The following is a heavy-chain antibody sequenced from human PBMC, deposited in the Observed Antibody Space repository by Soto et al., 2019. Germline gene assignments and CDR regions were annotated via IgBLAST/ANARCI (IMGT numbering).Heavy chain of an antibody. J-gene: IGHJ4*02. V-gene: IGHV4-59*08. Sequence: SETLSVTCTVSGGSISSYYWSWIRQPPWKGLEWIGYIYYSGSTNYNPSLKSRVTISVDTSKNQFSLKLSSVTAADTAVYYCACIPGGSWVVHFDYWGQGTLVTVSS. CDR1: GGSISSYY. D-gene: IGHD3-16*01. CDR3: ACIPGGSWVVHFDY. CDR2: IYYSGST.